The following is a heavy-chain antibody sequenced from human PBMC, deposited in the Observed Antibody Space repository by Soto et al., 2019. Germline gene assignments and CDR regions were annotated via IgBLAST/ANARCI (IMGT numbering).Heavy chain of an antibody. D-gene: IGHD6-13*01. J-gene: IGHJ6*02. CDR2: IFYSGTT. CDR3: ARVRSTAGYYYYGMDV. CDR1: GDSISSADYY. V-gene: IGHV4-30-4*01. Sequence: SETLSLTCTVSGDSISSADYYWSWIRQTPGKGLEWIGHIFYSGTTYYNPSLKSRLTISVDTSKNHFSLRLTSVTAADTAVYYCARVRSTAGYYYYGMDVWGQGTTVTVSS.